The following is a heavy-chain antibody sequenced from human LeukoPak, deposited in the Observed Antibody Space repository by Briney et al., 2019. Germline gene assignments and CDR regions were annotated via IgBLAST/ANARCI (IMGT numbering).Heavy chain of an antibody. V-gene: IGHV3-66*01. CDR3: ARYPYSTSSWSDP. CDR2: IYRGGGK. D-gene: IGHD6-6*01. Sequence: GGSLRLSRAPSGLTVSSDYISWVRHAPGKGLEWVSVIYRGGGKYYADSVRGRFTISRHNSKNTLYLQLNSLRAEDTAVYYCARYPYSTSSWSDPWGQGTLVSVSS. CDR1: GLTVSSDY. J-gene: IGHJ5*02.